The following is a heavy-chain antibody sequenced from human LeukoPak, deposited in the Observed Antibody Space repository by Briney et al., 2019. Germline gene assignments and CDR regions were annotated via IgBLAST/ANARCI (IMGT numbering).Heavy chain of an antibody. CDR3: ARQLGRGLWTFDF. Sequence: SETLSLTCTVSGGSISTCDYYWGWIRQSPGKGLEWIGSIRYSGTTYYNPSLKSRVTLSVDTSKNQFSLKLSSVTPAADTTVYYCARQLGRGLWTFDFWGQGTLVTVSS. D-gene: IGHD7-27*01. CDR2: IRYSGTT. CDR1: GGSISTCDYY. V-gene: IGHV4-39*01. J-gene: IGHJ4*02.